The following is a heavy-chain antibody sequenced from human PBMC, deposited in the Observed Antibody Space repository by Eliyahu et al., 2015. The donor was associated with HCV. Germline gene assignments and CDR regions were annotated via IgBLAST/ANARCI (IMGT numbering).Heavy chain of an antibody. CDR3: ARLAFSTGDSI. V-gene: IGHV4-34*01. Sequence: QVQLQQWGAGLLKPSETLSLTCAVYGGSFSGYYWSWIRQPPGKGLEWIGEINHSGITNYNPSLKSRVTISVDTSKNQFSLKVSSVTAADTAVYYCARLAFSTGDSIWGRGTLVTVSS. J-gene: IGHJ4*02. CDR2: INHSGIT. CDR1: GGSFSGYY. D-gene: IGHD3-3*02.